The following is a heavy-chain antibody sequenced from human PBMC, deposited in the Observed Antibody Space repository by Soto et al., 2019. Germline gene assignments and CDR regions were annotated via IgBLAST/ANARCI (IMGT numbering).Heavy chain of an antibody. CDR3: ARHVGGFDTYYYYGMDV. J-gene: IGHJ6*02. CDR1: GGSISSSSYY. Sequence: SETLSLTCTVSGGSISSSSYYWGWTRQPPGKGLEWIGSIYYSGSTYYNPSLKSRVTISVDTSKNQFSLKLSSVTAADTAVYYCARHVGGFDTYYYYGMDVWGQGTTVTVSS. D-gene: IGHD3-10*01. CDR2: IYYSGST. V-gene: IGHV4-39*01.